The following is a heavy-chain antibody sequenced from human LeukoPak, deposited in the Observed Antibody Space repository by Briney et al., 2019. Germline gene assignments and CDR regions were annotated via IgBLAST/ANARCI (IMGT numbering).Heavy chain of an antibody. J-gene: IGHJ4*02. CDR2: IYASGST. V-gene: IGHV4-4*07. Sequence: SETLSLTCTVSGGSISSYYWSWIRQPAGKGLEWIGRIYASGSTNYNPSLKSRVTLSVDTSKNQFSLKLSSVTAADTAVYYCARVLKGRAPFDYWGQGTLVTVSS. CDR1: GGSISSYY. CDR3: ARVLKGRAPFDY.